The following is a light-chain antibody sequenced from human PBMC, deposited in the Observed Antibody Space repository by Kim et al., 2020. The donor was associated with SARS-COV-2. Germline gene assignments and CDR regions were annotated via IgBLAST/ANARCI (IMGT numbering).Light chain of an antibody. CDR1: SRDVGGHDR. CDR3: CSYTSTRTRV. Sequence: GQSVTIPCTGTSRDVGGHDRVTRYQQPPGTSPNLRIYEVTNRPSGVPDRFSGSKSGNTASLTISGLQAEDETDYYCCSYTSTRTRVFGGGTQLTVL. CDR2: EVT. V-gene: IGLV2-18*02. J-gene: IGLJ2*01.